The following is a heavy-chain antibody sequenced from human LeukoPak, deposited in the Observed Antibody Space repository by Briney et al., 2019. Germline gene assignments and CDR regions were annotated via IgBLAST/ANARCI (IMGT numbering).Heavy chain of an antibody. CDR1: GFTFSNYA. J-gene: IGHJ5*02. V-gene: IGHV3-23*01. D-gene: IGHD2-15*01. CDR2: ISDSGGT. Sequence: PGGSLRLSCAASGFTFSNYAMSWVRQAPGKVLEWVSVISDSGGTYYADSVKGRFTISRDNAKNTLYLQMSSLRADDTALYYCVYCSGGSCYSNGPWFDPWGQGTLVTVSS. CDR3: VYCSGGSCYSNGPWFDP.